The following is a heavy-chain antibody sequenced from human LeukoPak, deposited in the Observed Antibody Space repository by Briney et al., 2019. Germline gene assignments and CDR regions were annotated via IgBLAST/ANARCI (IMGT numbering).Heavy chain of an antibody. J-gene: IGHJ5*02. V-gene: IGHV1-18*01. Sequence: ASVKVSCKASGYTFTSYGISWVRQAPGQGLEWMGWISAYNGNTNYAQKLQGRVTMTTDTSTSTAYMELRSLRPDDTAVYYCARETVVGQWLVQYNWFDPWGQGTLVTVSS. CDR1: GYTFTSYG. CDR2: ISAYNGNT. D-gene: IGHD6-19*01. CDR3: ARETVVGQWLVQYNWFDP.